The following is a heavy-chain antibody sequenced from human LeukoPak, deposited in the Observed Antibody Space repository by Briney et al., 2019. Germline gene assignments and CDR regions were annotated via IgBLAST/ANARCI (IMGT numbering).Heavy chain of an antibody. D-gene: IGHD6-13*01. CDR2: ISSSSSYI. CDR3: ARLGVVGSWEPDGFDY. Sequence: PGGSLRLSCAASGFTFSSYSMNWVRQAPGKGLEWVSSISSSSSYIYYADSVKGRFTISRDNAKNSLYLQMNSLRAEDTAVYYCARLGVVGSWEPDGFDYWGQGTLVTVSS. V-gene: IGHV3-21*01. J-gene: IGHJ4*02. CDR1: GFTFSSYS.